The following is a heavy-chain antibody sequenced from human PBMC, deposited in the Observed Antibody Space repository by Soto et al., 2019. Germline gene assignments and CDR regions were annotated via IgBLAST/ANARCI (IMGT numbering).Heavy chain of an antibody. J-gene: IGHJ6*02. CDR2: IIPIFGTA. D-gene: IGHD6-6*01. V-gene: IGHV1-69*01. CDR3: ASLIDPEYSRPYYYCYGMDV. Sequence: QVQLVQSGAEVKKPGSSVKVSCKASGGTFSSYAISWVRQAPGQWLEWMGGIIPIFGTANYAQKFQGRVTITADESTSTAYMELSSLRSEDTAVYYCASLIDPEYSRPYYYCYGMDVWGQVTTVTVSS. CDR1: GGTFSSYA.